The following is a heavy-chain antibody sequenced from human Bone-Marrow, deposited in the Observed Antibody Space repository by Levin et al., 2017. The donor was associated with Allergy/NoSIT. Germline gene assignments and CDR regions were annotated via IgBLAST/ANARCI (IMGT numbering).Heavy chain of an antibody. Sequence: PGESLKISCKASGYTFTGYYMHWVRQAPGQGLEWMGRINPNTGGTKYTQKFQGRVTMTRDTSISTAYMELSRLRSDDTAIYYCATDGDYAEAGYYGMDVWGQGTTVTVSS. V-gene: IGHV1-2*06. CDR3: ATDGDYAEAGYYGMDV. CDR1: GYTFTGYY. J-gene: IGHJ6*02. D-gene: IGHD4-17*01. CDR2: INPNTGGT.